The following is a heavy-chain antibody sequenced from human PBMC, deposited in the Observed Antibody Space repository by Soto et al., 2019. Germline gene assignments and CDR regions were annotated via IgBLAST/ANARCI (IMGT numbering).Heavy chain of an antibody. CDR3: ARSFGCDAIDH. CDR2: IHHSGST. J-gene: IGHJ4*02. D-gene: IGHD6-19*01. CDR1: SASIITEQR. Sequence: QMQLQESGPGLVKPSETLSLTCAVSSASIITEQRWTWVRQPPGKGLEWIGEIHHSGSTNNNPSLRSRVTMTVDTSKNQFSLNLNTVTAADTAVDSCARSFGCDAIDHWGQGTLVIVSS. V-gene: IGHV4-4*02.